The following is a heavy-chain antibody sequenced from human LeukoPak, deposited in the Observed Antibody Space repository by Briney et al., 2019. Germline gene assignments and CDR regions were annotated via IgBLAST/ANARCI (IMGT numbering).Heavy chain of an antibody. CDR1: GGSLSSSSYY. CDR3: ARSTYHDFWSGYYTGFLVDY. D-gene: IGHD3-3*01. Sequence: PSETLSLTCTVSGGSLSSSSYYWGWIRQPPGKGLEWIGTIYYSGSTYYNPSLKSRVTISVDTSKNQFSLKLSSVTAADTAVYYCARSTYHDFWSGYYTGFLVDYWGRGTLVTVSS. CDR2: IYYSGST. V-gene: IGHV4-39*01. J-gene: IGHJ4*02.